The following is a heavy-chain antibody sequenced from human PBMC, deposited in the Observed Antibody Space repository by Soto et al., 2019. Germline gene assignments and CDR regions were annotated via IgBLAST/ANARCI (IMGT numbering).Heavy chain of an antibody. J-gene: IGHJ5*02. Sequence: SETLSLTCTASGGSISSSSYYWGWIRQPPGKGLEWIGSIYYSGSTYYNPSLKSRVTISVDTSKNQFSLKLSSVTAADTAVYYRASMVRGVSWFDPWGQGTLVTVSS. V-gene: IGHV4-39*01. CDR3: ASMVRGVSWFDP. CDR1: GGSISSSSYY. D-gene: IGHD3-10*01. CDR2: IYYSGST.